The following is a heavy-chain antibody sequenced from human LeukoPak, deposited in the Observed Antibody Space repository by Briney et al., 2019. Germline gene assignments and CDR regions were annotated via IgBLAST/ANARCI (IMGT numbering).Heavy chain of an antibody. V-gene: IGHV3-48*01. J-gene: IGHJ3*02. CDR2: ISSSSSTI. CDR1: GFTFSSYS. D-gene: IGHD3-9*01. Sequence: PGGSLRLSCAASGFTFSSYSMNWVRQAPGKGLEWVSYISSSSSTIYYADSVKGRFTISRDNAKNSLYLQMNSLRAEDTAVYYCARDSVLRYFDWLPPDAFDIWGQGTMVTVSS. CDR3: ARDSVLRYFDWLPPDAFDI.